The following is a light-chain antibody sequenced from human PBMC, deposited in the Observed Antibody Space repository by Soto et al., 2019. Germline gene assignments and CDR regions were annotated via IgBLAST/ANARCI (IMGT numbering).Light chain of an antibody. V-gene: IGKV1-9*01. CDR3: QQTRSYPST. CDR1: QGIDSY. Sequence: SQVTQSPTSLSASVGGRVTITCRASQGIDSYLAWYQQRPGKVPQLLIYETSILQSGVSSRFSGSGSGTDFTLTISSLQAEDFATYYCQQTRSYPSTFGGGTKVDIK. CDR2: ETS. J-gene: IGKJ4*01.